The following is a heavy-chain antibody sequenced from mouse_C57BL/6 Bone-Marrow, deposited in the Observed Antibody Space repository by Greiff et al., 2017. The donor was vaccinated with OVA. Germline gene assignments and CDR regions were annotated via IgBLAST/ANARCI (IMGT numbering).Heavy chain of an antibody. CDR2: IYPGDGDT. V-gene: IGHV1-82*01. J-gene: IGHJ2*01. Sequence: SGPELVKPGASVKISCKASGYAFSSSWMNWVKQRPGKGLEWIGRIYPGDGDTNYNGKFKGKATLTADKSSSTAYMQLSSLTSEDSAVYFCGRRRYFDYWGQGTTLTVSS. CDR1: GYAFSSSW. CDR3: GRRRYFDY.